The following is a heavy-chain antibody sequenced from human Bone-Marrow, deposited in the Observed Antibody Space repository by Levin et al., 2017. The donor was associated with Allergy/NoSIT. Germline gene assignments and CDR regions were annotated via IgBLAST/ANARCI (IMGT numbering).Heavy chain of an antibody. CDR2: ISSTYKM. CDR3: ARDSGGWSRDN. Sequence: PGGSLRLSCAASGFTFSGYSMSWVRQAPGKGLEWVSSISSTYKMYYADSVKGRFTISRDNAKNSLYLQMNSLRAEDTAIYYCARDSGGWSRDNWGQGTLVTVSS. V-gene: IGHV3-21*01. D-gene: IGHD6-13*01. J-gene: IGHJ4*02. CDR1: GFTFSGYS.